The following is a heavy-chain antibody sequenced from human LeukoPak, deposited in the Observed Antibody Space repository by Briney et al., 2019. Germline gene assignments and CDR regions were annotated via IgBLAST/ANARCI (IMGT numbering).Heavy chain of an antibody. V-gene: IGHV3-66*01. CDR3: ARVDSRTAQFDY. D-gene: IGHD6-13*01. CDR1: GFDVSSNY. Sequence: LTGGSLRLSCAVSGFDVSSNYLNWVRQAPGKGPEWVSVIYSGGSTYYADSVKGRFTISRDNSKNTLYLQMNSLRAEDTAVYHCARVDSRTAQFDYWGQGTLVTVSS. J-gene: IGHJ4*02. CDR2: IYSGGST.